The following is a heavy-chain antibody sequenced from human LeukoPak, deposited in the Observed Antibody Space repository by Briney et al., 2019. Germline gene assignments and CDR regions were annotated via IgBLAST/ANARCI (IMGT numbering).Heavy chain of an antibody. D-gene: IGHD3-22*01. CDR2: ISGSGGST. V-gene: IGHV3-23*01. CDR3: AKSSTGSSGYYYGEFDY. J-gene: IGHJ4*02. CDR1: GFTFSSYA. Sequence: PGGSLRLSCAASGFTFSSYAMSWVRQAPGKGLEWVSAISGSGGSTYYADSVKGRFTISRDNSKNTLYLQMNSLRAEDTAVNYCAKSSTGSSGYYYGEFDYWGQGTLVTVSS.